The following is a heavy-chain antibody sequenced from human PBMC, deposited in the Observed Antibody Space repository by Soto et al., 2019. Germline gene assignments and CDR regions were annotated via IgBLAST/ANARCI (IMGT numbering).Heavy chain of an antibody. V-gene: IGHV3-48*01. J-gene: IGHJ4*02. D-gene: IGHD6-19*01. Sequence: GGSLRLSCAASGFTFSSYSMNWVRQAPGKGLEWVSYISSTGSTIYYADSVKGRFTISRDNAKNSLYLQMNSLTAEDTAVYYCARALGSSGWPYYFDYWGQGTLVTVSS. CDR3: ARALGSSGWPYYFDY. CDR2: ISSTGSTI. CDR1: GFTFSSYS.